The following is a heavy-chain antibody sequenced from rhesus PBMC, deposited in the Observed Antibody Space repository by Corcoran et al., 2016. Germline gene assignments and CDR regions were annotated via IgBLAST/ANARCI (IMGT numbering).Heavy chain of an antibody. D-gene: IGHD1-44*02. CDR1: GFTFSSYG. V-gene: IGHV3S16*01. Sequence: EVQLVESGGGLVQPGGSLRLSCAASGFTFSSYGMSWVRQAPGKGLEWVSSISSASSYIYYADSVKGRFPISRDNAKHSLSLQMNSLRAEDTAVYYCTSSVGSYSSLDYWGQGVLVTVSS. CDR3: TSSVGSYSSLDY. J-gene: IGHJ4*01. CDR2: ISSASSYI.